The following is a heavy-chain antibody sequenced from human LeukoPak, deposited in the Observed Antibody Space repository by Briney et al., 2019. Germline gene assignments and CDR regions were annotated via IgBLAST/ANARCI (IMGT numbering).Heavy chain of an antibody. CDR1: GGSISSGPYY. Sequence: SETLSLTCTVSGGSISSGPYYWGWIRQPPGKGLEWIGNIYYGENTYYNPSLKSRVTITIDTSKNQFYLKLSSLTAADTAVYYCARRDDSSGYHKIFDYWGPGTLVTVSS. CDR2: IYYGENT. J-gene: IGHJ4*02. CDR3: ARRDDSSGYHKIFDY. D-gene: IGHD3-22*01. V-gene: IGHV4-39*01.